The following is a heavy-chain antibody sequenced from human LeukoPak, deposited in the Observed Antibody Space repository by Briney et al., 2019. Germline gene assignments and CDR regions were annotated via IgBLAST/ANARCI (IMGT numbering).Heavy chain of an antibody. CDR3: ARDPPFIIGTTFFDY. J-gene: IGHJ4*02. Sequence: TTGGSLRLSCAASGFTFSSYSMNWVRQAPGKGLEWVSSISTSSTYIYYADSVKGRFTVSRDNAKKSLYLQMNSLRAEDTAVYYCARDPPFIIGTTFFDYWGQGTLVTVSS. CDR1: GFTFSSYS. D-gene: IGHD1-20*01. V-gene: IGHV3-21*01. CDR2: ISTSSTYI.